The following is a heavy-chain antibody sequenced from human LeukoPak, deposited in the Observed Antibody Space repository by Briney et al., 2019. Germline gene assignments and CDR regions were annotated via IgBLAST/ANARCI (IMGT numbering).Heavy chain of an antibody. CDR2: IYNSGST. D-gene: IGHD2-15*01. CDR1: GGSISSDIYC. CDR3: ARNRIYYYYMDV. V-gene: IGHV4-39*07. Sequence: SETLSLTCNVTGGSISSDIYCWGWIRQPPGKGLEWIGTIYNSGSTYYNPSLKSRVTISVDTSKNQFSLKLSSVTAADTAVYYCARNRIYYYYMDVWGKGTTVTVSS. J-gene: IGHJ6*03.